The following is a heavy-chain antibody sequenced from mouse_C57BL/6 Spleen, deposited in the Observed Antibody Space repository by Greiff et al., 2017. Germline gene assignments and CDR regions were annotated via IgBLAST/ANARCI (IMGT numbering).Heavy chain of an antibody. J-gene: IGHJ4*01. CDR3: ARHEGRVYDYDDVGYAMDY. Sequence: QVQLQQSGAELVKPGASVKLSCKASGYTFTEYTIHWVKQRSGQGLEWIGWFYPGSGSIKYNEKFKDKATLTADKSSSTVYMELSRLTSEDSAVXICARHEGRVYDYDDVGYAMDYWGQGTSVTVSS. CDR1: GYTFTEYT. D-gene: IGHD2-4*01. V-gene: IGHV1-62-2*01. CDR2: FYPGSGSI.